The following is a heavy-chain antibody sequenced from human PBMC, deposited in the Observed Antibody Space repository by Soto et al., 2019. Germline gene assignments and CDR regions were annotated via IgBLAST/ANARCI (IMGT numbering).Heavy chain of an antibody. CDR1: GFTFSSYS. V-gene: IGHV3-21*01. D-gene: IGHD3-3*01. J-gene: IGHJ6*02. CDR3: ARDRNTIFGVVINGYYYGMDV. CDR2: ISSSSSYI. Sequence: PGGSLRLSCAASGFTFSSYSMNWVRQAPGKGLEWVSSISSSSSYIYYADSVKGRFTISRDNAKNSLYLQMNSLRAEDTAVYYCARDRNTIFGVVINGYYYGMDVWGQGTTVTV.